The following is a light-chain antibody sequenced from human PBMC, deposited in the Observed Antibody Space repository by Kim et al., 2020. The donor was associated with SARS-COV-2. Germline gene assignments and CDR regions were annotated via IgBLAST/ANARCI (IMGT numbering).Light chain of an antibody. V-gene: IGLV3-27*01. CDR3: YSAADNNRGV. Sequence: SYELTQPSSVSVSPGQTARITCPGDVLAKKYARWFQQKPGQAPVLVIYKDSERPSGIPERFSGSSSGTTVTLTISGAQVEDEADYYCYSAADNNRGVFGGGTQLTVL. CDR1: VLAKKY. J-gene: IGLJ2*01. CDR2: KDS.